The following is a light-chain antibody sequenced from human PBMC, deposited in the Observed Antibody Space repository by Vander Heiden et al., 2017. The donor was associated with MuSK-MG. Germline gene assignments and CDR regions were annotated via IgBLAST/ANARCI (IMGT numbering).Light chain of an antibody. CDR1: SSHIGAGYD. J-gene: IGLJ2*01. CDR2: GNS. V-gene: IGLV1-40*01. Sequence: QSVLTQPPSVSGAPGQRVTISCTGSSSHIGAGYDVRWDQQTPGTAPKLLIYGNSKRPAGVPDRFSGSKSGTSASLAITGLQDEDEAEYYCQSYDSSLHVVFGGGTKLTVL. CDR3: QSYDSSLHVV.